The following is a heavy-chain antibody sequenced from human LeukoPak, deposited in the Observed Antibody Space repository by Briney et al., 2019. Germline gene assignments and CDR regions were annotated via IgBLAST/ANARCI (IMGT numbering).Heavy chain of an antibody. Sequence: SETLSLTCTVSGGSISGYSWSWIRQSPGGELEWIGYIYYSGDTAYNASLRSRVTMSVDTSKNQLSLQLSSVTTADTAVYYCAREAPISDSGSYYKSLGYWGQGVLVTVSS. CDR1: GGSISGYS. CDR2: IYYSGDT. J-gene: IGHJ4*02. D-gene: IGHD3-10*01. CDR3: AREAPISDSGSYYKSLGY. V-gene: IGHV4-59*12.